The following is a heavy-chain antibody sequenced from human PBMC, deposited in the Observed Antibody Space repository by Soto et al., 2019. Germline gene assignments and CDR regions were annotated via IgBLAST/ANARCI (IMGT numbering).Heavy chain of an antibody. CDR1: GFTFSSYA. Sequence: EVQLLESGGGLVQPGGSLRLSCAASGFTFSSYAMSWVRQAPGKGLEWVSAISGSGGSTYYADSVKGRFTISRENSKNTLYLQMNSLRAEDTAVYYCAKDGKWELLGDYWGQGTLVTVSS. CDR2: ISGSGGST. J-gene: IGHJ4*02. V-gene: IGHV3-23*01. CDR3: AKDGKWELLGDY. D-gene: IGHD1-26*01.